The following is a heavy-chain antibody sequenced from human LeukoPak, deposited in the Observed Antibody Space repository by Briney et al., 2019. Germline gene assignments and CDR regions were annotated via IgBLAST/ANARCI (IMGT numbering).Heavy chain of an antibody. V-gene: IGHV4-61*05. Sequence: SETLSLTCTVSGGSISSSSYYWGWIRQPPGKGLEWIGYIYYSGSTNYNPSLKSRVTISVDTSKNQFSLKLSSVTAADTAVYYCARFGGYFDWLLSGFDYWGQGTLVTVSS. CDR2: IYYSGST. D-gene: IGHD3-9*01. CDR1: GGSISSSSYY. J-gene: IGHJ4*02. CDR3: ARFGGYFDWLLSGFDY.